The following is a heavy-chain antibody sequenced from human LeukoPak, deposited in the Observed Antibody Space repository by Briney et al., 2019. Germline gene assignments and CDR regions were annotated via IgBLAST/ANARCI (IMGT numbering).Heavy chain of an antibody. V-gene: IGHV3-11*04. CDR1: GFTFGDYY. CDR3: ARGHCSGGSCSGWFDP. J-gene: IGHJ5*02. D-gene: IGHD2-15*01. Sequence: GGSLRLSCAASGFTFGDYYMSWIRQAPGKGLEWVSYISSSGSTIYYADSVKGRFTISRDNAKNSLYLQMNSLRAEDTAVYYCARGHCSGGSCSGWFDPWGQGTLVTVSS. CDR2: ISSSGSTI.